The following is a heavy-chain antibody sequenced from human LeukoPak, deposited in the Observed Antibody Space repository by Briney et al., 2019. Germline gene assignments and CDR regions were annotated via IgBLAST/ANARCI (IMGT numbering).Heavy chain of an antibody. D-gene: IGHD5-18*01. J-gene: IGHJ4*02. V-gene: IGHV4-34*01. CDR2: INHSGST. CDR3: ERGGYSYGYLY. CDR1: GGSFSDYY. Sequence: SETLSLTCAVYGGSFSDYYWSGIRQPPGKGLEWIGEINHSGSTNYNPSLKSRVTISVDTSKNQVSLKLTSVTDADTAVYYCERGGYSYGYLYWGQGTLVTVSS.